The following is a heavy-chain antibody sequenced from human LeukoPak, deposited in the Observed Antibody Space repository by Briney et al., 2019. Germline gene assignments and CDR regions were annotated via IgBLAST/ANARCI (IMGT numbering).Heavy chain of an antibody. J-gene: IGHJ3*02. V-gene: IGHV3-7*01. CDR2: MKPDGSDK. CDR3: ARYGNGAWLGHYAFDM. Sequence: GGSLRLPCAASGFTFSNAWMNWVRQAPGKGLEWVANMKPDGSDKYYVDSVKGRFTISRDNAENSLYLQMNSLRAEDTAVYYCARYGNGAWLGHYAFDMWGQGTMVTVSS. D-gene: IGHD6-19*01. CDR1: GFTFSNAW.